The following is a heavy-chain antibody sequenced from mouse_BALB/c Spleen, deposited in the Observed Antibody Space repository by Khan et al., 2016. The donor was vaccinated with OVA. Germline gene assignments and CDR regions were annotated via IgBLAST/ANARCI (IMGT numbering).Heavy chain of an antibody. Sequence: DLVKPGASVKLSCKASGYTFTSYWINWIKQRPGQGLEWIGRIAPGSSNAYYNDMFKDKATLTVDTSSSTAYIQLSSLSSEDSAVYFCARENYCGRSCYAMDYWGQGTSVTVSS. CDR1: GYTFTSYW. CDR2: IAPGSSNA. J-gene: IGHJ4*01. V-gene: IGHV1S41*01. D-gene: IGHD1-1*01. CDR3: ARENYCGRSCYAMDY.